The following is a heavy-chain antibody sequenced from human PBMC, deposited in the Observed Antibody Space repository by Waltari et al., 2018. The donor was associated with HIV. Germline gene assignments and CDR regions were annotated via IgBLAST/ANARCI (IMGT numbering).Heavy chain of an antibody. Sequence: QMQLVQSGPEVKKPGTSVKVSCKASGFTFTSSAIQWVRQARGQRLEWIGWIVVGSGNTNYAQKFQERVTITRDMSTSTAYMELSSLRSEDTAVYYCAAAYFMVRGVIDYYYGMDVWGQGTTVTVSS. D-gene: IGHD3-10*01. CDR3: AAAYFMVRGVIDYYYGMDV. J-gene: IGHJ6*02. V-gene: IGHV1-58*02. CDR2: IVVGSGNT. CDR1: GFTFTSSA.